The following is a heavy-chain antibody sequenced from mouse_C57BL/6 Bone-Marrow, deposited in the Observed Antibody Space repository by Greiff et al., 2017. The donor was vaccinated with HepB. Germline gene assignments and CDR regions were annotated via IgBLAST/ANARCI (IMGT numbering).Heavy chain of an antibody. J-gene: IGHJ2*01. V-gene: IGHV1-4*01. D-gene: IGHD3-2*02. CDR1: GYTFTSYT. CDR3: ASDSSGYQYYFDY. Sequence: QVQLKESGAELARPGASVKMSCKASGYTFTSYTMHWVKQRPGQGLEWIGYINPSSGYTKYNQKFKDKATLTADKSSSTAYMQLSSLTSEDSAVYYCASDSSGYQYYFDYWGQGTTLTVSS. CDR2: INPSSGYT.